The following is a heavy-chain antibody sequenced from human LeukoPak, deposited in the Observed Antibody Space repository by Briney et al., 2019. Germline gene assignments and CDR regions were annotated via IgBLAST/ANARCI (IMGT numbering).Heavy chain of an antibody. V-gene: IGHV4-59*01. J-gene: IGHJ3*02. D-gene: IGHD1-26*01. Sequence: KPSETLSLTCTASGGSINRYYWSWIRQPPGKELEFLGYIYYSGSTDYNPSLKSRVTISLDTSKNQFSLKLSSVTAADTAVYYCARGGGATEHAGAFDIWGQGTMVTVSS. CDR2: IYYSGST. CDR3: ARGGGATEHAGAFDI. CDR1: GGSINRYY.